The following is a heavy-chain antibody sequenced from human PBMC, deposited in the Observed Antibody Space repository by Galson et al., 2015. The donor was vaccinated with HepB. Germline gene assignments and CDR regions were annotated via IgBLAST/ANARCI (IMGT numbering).Heavy chain of an antibody. CDR1: GYTFTSYG. CDR2: ISAYNGDT. CDR3: ARDLLSIVVVPAALEGDWFDP. D-gene: IGHD2-2*01. J-gene: IGHJ5*02. Sequence: SVKVSCKASGYTFTSYGISWVRQAPGQGLEWMGWISAYNGDTNYAQKLQGRVTMTTDTSTSTAYMELRSLRSDDTAVYYCARDLLSIVVVPAALEGDWFDPWGQGTLVTVSS. V-gene: IGHV1-18*01.